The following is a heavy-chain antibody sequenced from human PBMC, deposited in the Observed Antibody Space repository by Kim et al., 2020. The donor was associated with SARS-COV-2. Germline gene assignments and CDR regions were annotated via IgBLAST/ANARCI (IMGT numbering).Heavy chain of an antibody. V-gene: IGHV1-69*04. CDR2: IIPILGIA. CDR1: GGTFSSYA. Sequence: SVKVSCKASGGTFSSYAISWVRQAPGQGLEWMGRIIPILGIANYAQKFQGRVTITADKSTSTAYMELSSLRSEDTAVYYCARDRGRDGYNYNSDYWGQGTLVTVSS. D-gene: IGHD5-12*01. CDR3: ARDRGRDGYNYNSDY. J-gene: IGHJ4*02.